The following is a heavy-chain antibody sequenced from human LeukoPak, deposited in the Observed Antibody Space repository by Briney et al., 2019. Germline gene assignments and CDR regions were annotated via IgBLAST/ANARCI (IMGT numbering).Heavy chain of an antibody. CDR1: GFTFSNYA. CDR2: ISGSGGNT. J-gene: IGHJ3*02. D-gene: IGHD4-11*01. CDR3: AKDKDRADYPDAFDI. V-gene: IGHV3-23*01. Sequence: GGSLRLSCAASGFTFSNYAMSWVRQAPGKGLEWVSAISGSGGNTYYADSVKGRFTISRDNSKNTLFLQMNSLRAEDTAVYYCAKDKDRADYPDAFDIWGQGTMVTVSS.